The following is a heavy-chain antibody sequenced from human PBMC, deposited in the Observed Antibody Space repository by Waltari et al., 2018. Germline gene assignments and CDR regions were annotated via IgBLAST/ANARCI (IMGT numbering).Heavy chain of an antibody. CDR2: IHPSGNI. CDR1: GETFSGSY. CDR3: SRGTDAYKSGNY. Sequence: QVQLQQWGAGLLKPSETLSLTCAVYGETFSGSYWLWTRHSPGKGLEWIGEIHPSGNIHYNPSLKSRLSISGDASKIQFSLKLNSMTAADTAVYYCSRGTDAYKSGNYWGQGTLVSVSS. J-gene: IGHJ4*02. V-gene: IGHV4-34*01. D-gene: IGHD3-10*01.